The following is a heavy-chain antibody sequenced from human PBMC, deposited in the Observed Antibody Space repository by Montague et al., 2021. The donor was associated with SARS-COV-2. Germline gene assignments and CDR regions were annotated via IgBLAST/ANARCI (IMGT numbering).Heavy chain of an antibody. J-gene: IGHJ4*02. CDR1: GFTVSTFD. Sequence: SLRFSCAASGFTVSTFDMTWVRQAPGKGLECVSVILSSGRTFYAASVKSRFTTTTDDSTDTLHLHLNSLRGEDTAIYYCTKDWDYWGQGAMVTVSS. V-gene: IGHV3-23*03. CDR2: ILSSGRT. CDR3: TKDWDY.